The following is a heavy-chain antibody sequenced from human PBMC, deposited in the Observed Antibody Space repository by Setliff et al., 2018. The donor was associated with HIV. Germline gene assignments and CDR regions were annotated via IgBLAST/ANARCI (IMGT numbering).Heavy chain of an antibody. Sequence: KPSETLSLTCAISGGSISSANWWTWVRQPPGKGLECIGETYHTGSTNYNPSLKSRVTISVDKSKNQFSLTLSSVTAADTAVYYCARGRTTLTDAFDIWGLGTTVTVSS. CDR1: GGSISSANW. D-gene: IGHD4-17*01. J-gene: IGHJ3*02. CDR3: ARGRTTLTDAFDI. V-gene: IGHV4-4*02. CDR2: TYHTGST.